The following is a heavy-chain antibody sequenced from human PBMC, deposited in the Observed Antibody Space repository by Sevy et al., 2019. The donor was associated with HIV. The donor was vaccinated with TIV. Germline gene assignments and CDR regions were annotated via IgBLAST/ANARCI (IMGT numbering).Heavy chain of an antibody. D-gene: IGHD2-8*01. J-gene: IGHJ4*02. V-gene: IGHV3-23*01. CDR2: FSFGCGEI. Sequence: GGSLRLSCAASGFTFSKYSMSWVRQPPGKGLEWVSTFSFGCGEINYADSVKGRFTISSDNSKSTVYLQMNNLRPEDTAVDYCAREGCTKPHDYWGQGTLVTVSS. CDR3: AREGCTKPHDY. CDR1: GFTFSKYS.